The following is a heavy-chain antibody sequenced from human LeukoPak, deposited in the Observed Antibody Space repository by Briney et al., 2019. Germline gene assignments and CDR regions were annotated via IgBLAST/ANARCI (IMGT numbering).Heavy chain of an antibody. Sequence: GGSLRLSCAASGFTFSSYSMNWVRQAPGKGLEWVSSISSSSSYIYYADSVEGRFTISRDNAKNSLYLQMNSLRAEDTAVYYCARESTYDFWSGYSGGNNWFDPWGQGTLVTVSS. CDR1: GFTFSSYS. D-gene: IGHD3-3*01. V-gene: IGHV3-21*01. CDR3: ARESTYDFWSGYSGGNNWFDP. J-gene: IGHJ5*02. CDR2: ISSSSSYI.